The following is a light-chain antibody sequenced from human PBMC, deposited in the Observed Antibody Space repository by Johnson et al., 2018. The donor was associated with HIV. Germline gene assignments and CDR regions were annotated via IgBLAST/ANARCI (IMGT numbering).Light chain of an antibody. CDR2: DTY. Sequence: QSVLTQPPSVSAAPVQKVTISCSGSSSNIGNNYVSWYQQLPRTAPKLLIYDTYKRPSGIPDRFSASKSGTSATLAITALPTGDEADYYCGTWDSSLNAYVFGTGTKVTVL. J-gene: IGLJ1*01. CDR3: GTWDSSLNAYV. V-gene: IGLV1-51*01. CDR1: SSNIGNNY.